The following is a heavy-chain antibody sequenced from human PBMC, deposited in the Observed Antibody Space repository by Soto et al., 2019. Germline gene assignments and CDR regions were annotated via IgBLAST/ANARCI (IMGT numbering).Heavy chain of an antibody. CDR3: AIPIVVVPAAILRDLDAFDI. J-gene: IGHJ3*02. V-gene: IGHV5-10-1*01. Sequence: GESLKISCKGSGYSFTSYWISWVRQMPGKGLEWMGRIDPSDSYINYSPSFQGHVTISADKSISTAYLQWSSLKASDTAMYYCAIPIVVVPAAILRDLDAFDIWGQGTMVTVSS. CDR1: GYSFTSYW. D-gene: IGHD2-2*02. CDR2: IDPSDSYI.